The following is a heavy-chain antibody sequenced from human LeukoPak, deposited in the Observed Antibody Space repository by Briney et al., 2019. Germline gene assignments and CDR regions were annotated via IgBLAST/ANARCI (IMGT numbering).Heavy chain of an antibody. CDR3: ARGDSEVEWELLPEALGY. D-gene: IGHD1-26*01. CDR1: GFTFSSYG. CDR2: IWYDGSNK. Sequence: PGGSLRLSCAASGFTFSSYGMHWVRQAPGKGLEWVAVIWYDGSNKYYADSVKGRFTISRDNSKNTLYLQMNSLRAEDTAVYYCARGDSEVEWELLPEALGYWGQGTLVTVSS. V-gene: IGHV3-33*01. J-gene: IGHJ4*02.